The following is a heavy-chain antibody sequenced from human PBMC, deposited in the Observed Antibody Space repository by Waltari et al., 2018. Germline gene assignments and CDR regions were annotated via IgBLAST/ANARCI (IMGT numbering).Heavy chain of an antibody. V-gene: IGHV3-48*03. CDR3: ARPSTEYYYYYYYMDV. CDR1: GSSNSNYE. J-gene: IGHJ6*03. CDR2: ISNSGSTM. Sequence: EMQVVESGGGLVQPGGSLRLSCEASGSSNSNYEMNWIRQAPGKGLELVSYISNSGSTMYYADSVKGRFTISRDNAKNSLYLEINSLRAEDTAIYYCARPSTEYYYYYYYMDVWGKGTTVTVS.